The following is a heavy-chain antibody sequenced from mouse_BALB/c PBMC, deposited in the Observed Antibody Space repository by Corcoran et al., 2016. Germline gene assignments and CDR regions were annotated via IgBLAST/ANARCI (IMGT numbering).Heavy chain of an antibody. D-gene: IGHD2-5*01. Sequence: LVKTGASVKISCKASGYSFTGYYMHWVKQSHEKSLEWIGYISCYNGATSYNQKFKGKAAFTVDTSSSTAYMQFNSLTSEDSAVYYCARGVNYAMDYWGQGTSVTVSS. CDR1: GYSFTGYY. CDR2: ISCYNGAT. J-gene: IGHJ4*01. V-gene: IGHV1S34*01. CDR3: ARGVNYAMDY.